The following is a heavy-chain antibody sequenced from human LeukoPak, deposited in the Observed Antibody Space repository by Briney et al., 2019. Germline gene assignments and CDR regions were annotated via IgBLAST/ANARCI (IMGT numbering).Heavy chain of an antibody. V-gene: IGHV3-33*06. CDR1: GFTFSSYG. D-gene: IGHD3-22*01. J-gene: IGHJ4*02. Sequence: PGGSLRLSCAASGFTFSSYGMHWVRQAPGKGLEWVAGIWYDGSNKYYADSVKGRFTISRDNSKNTLYLQMNSLRAEDTAVYYCAKIYDSSGHFDYWGQGTLVTVSS. CDR2: IWYDGSNK. CDR3: AKIYDSSGHFDY.